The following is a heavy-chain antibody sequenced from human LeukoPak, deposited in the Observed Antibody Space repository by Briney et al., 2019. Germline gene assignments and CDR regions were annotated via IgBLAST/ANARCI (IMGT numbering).Heavy chain of an antibody. CDR1: GFTVSSSY. V-gene: IGHV3-53*01. CDR2: IYSGGST. J-gene: IGHJ4*02. CDR3: ARMNDYDGDFDY. Sequence: GGSLRLSCAASGFTVSSSYMSWVRQAPGKGLEWVSVIYSGGSTYYADSVKGRFTISRDNSKNTLYLQMNSLRAEDTAVYYCARMNDYDGDFDYWGQGTLVTVSS. D-gene: IGHD4-23*01.